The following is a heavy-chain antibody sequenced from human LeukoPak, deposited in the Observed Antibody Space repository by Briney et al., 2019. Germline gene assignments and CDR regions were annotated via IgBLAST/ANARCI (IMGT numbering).Heavy chain of an antibody. Sequence: SETLSLTCTVSGGSISSFYWSWIRQPAGKGLEWIGRIYTSGSTNYNPSLKSRVTMPVDTSKNQFSLKLSSVTAADTAVYYCARVRYGSGSYYFFDYWGQGTLVTVSS. D-gene: IGHD3-10*01. CDR2: IYTSGST. CDR1: GGSISSFY. CDR3: ARVRYGSGSYYFFDY. V-gene: IGHV4-4*07. J-gene: IGHJ4*02.